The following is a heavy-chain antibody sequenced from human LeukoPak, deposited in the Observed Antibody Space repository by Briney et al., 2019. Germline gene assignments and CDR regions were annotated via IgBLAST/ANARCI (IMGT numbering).Heavy chain of an antibody. CDR3: ARRKENWGFAYWYFDL. CDR1: GGSISSYY. J-gene: IGHJ2*01. D-gene: IGHD7-27*01. CDR2: IYYSGST. V-gene: IGHV4-59*08. Sequence: KPSETLSLTCTVSGGSISSYYWSWIRQPPGKGLEWIGYIYYSGSTNYNPSLKSRVTISVDTSKNQFSLKLSSVTAADTAVYYCARRKENWGFAYWYFDLWGRGTLVTVSS.